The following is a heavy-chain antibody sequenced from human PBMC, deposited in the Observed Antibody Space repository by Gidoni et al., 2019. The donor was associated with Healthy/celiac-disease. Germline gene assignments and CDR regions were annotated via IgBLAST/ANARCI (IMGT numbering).Heavy chain of an antibody. CDR1: GFTFGSYA. Sequence: QVQLVESGGGVVQPGRSLRLSCAASGFTFGSYAMHWVRPAPGKGLEWVAVISYDGSNKYYADSVKGRFTISRDNSKNTLYLQMNSLRAEDTAVYYCARGHVDTAMAPGDYWGQGTLVTVSS. CDR3: ARGHVDTAMAPGDY. D-gene: IGHD5-18*01. V-gene: IGHV3-30-3*01. CDR2: ISYDGSNK. J-gene: IGHJ4*02.